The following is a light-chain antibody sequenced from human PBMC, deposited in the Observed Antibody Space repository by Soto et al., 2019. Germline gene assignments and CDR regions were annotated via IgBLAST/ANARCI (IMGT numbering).Light chain of an antibody. Sequence: DIQMTQSPSSVSASVGDRVTITCRASQDISSWLAWYQQKPGKAPKLLIYSASTSQSGVPSIFSGSAARTDFPLTINSLQPEDLATYYYQQANSFPRTFGRGTKVEIK. CDR2: SAS. V-gene: IGKV1-12*01. CDR1: QDISSW. J-gene: IGKJ1*01. CDR3: QQANSFPRT.